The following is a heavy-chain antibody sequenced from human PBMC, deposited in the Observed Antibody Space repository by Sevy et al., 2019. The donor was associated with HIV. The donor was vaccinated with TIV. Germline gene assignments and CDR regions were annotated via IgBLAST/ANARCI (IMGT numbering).Heavy chain of an antibody. CDR3: AKDGLYGGFRWFDP. J-gene: IGHJ5*02. D-gene: IGHD5-12*01. CDR2: ISYDGSNK. CDR1: GFTFSSYG. Sequence: GGSLRLSCAASGFTFSSYGMHWVRQAPGKGLEWVAVISYDGSNKYYADSVKGRFTISRDNSKNTLYLQMNSLRAEDTAVYYCAKDGLYGGFRWFDPWGQGTLLTVSS. V-gene: IGHV3-30*18.